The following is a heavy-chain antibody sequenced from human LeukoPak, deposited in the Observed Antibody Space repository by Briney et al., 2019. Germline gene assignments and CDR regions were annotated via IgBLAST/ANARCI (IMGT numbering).Heavy chain of an antibody. D-gene: IGHD3-10*01. V-gene: IGHV4-34*01. CDR1: GGPFSGYY. J-gene: IGHJ4*02. CDR2: INHSGST. Sequence: SETLSLTCAVYGGPFSGYYWSWIRQPPGKGLEWIGEINHSGSTNYNPSLKSRVTISVDTSKNQFSLKLSSVTAADTAVYYCARRRITMVRGVIIRLEFDYWGQGTLVTVSS. CDR3: ARRRITMVRGVIIRLEFDY.